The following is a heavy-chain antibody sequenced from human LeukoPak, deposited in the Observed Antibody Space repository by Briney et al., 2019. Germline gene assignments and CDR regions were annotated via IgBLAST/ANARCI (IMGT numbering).Heavy chain of an antibody. D-gene: IGHD3-3*01. CDR3: AREMYYDFWRGSDY. CDR1: GYTFTGYY. CDR2: INPNSGDT. Sequence: GASVRVSCKASGYTFTGYYTHWVRQAPGQGLEWMGWINPNSGDTNYAQKFQGRVTMTRDTSISTAYMELSRLRSDDTAVYYCAREMYYDFWRGSDYWGQGTLVTVSS. J-gene: IGHJ4*02. V-gene: IGHV1-2*02.